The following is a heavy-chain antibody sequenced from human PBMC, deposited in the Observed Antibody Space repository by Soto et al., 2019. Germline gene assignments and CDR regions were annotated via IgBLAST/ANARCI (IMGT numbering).Heavy chain of an antibody. D-gene: IGHD6-19*01. V-gene: IGHV3-23*01. CDR3: ARDLSIAVAGTLDY. Sequence: PGGSLRLSCAASGFTFSNYAMSWVRQAPGKGLEWVSVISGSGGSTYYADSVKGRFTISRDNSKNTLFLQMSSLRAEDTAVYYCARDLSIAVAGTLDYWGQGTLVTVSS. J-gene: IGHJ4*02. CDR2: ISGSGGST. CDR1: GFTFSNYA.